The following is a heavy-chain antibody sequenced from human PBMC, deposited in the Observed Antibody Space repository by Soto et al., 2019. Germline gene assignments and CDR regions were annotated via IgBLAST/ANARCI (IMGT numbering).Heavy chain of an antibody. Sequence: GESLKISCKGSGYSFTSHWISWVRQMPGKGLEWMGRIDPSDSYTNYSPSFQGHVTISADKSISTAYLQWSSLKASDTAMYYCASPYCGGDCPDAFDIWGQGTMVTVSS. D-gene: IGHD2-21*02. J-gene: IGHJ3*02. V-gene: IGHV5-10-1*01. CDR2: IDPSDSYT. CDR1: GYSFTSHW. CDR3: ASPYCGGDCPDAFDI.